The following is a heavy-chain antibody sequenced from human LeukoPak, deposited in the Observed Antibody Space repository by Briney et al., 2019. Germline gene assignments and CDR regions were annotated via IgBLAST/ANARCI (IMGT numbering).Heavy chain of an antibody. D-gene: IGHD3-10*01. Sequence: SETLSLTCTVSGGSISTTSYYWGWIRQPTGKGLEWIGYIYYSGSRSYNPSLKSRVTISVDTSKNQFSLKLSSVTAADTAVYYCARILWFGESYGMDVWGQGTTVTVSS. CDR1: GGSISTTSYY. CDR2: IYYSGSR. CDR3: ARILWFGESYGMDV. J-gene: IGHJ6*02. V-gene: IGHV4-61*05.